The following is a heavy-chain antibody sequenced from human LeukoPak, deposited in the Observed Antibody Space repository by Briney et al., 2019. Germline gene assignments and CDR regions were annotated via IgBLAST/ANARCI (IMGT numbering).Heavy chain of an antibody. V-gene: IGHV4-34*01. CDR2: INPSGST. CDR1: GDSISSGYY. J-gene: IGHJ4*02. D-gene: IGHD5-24*01. CDR3: ARGQGRDGYNGILEY. Sequence: SETLSLTCDVSGDSISSGYYWTWIRQPPGKGLEWIGEINPSGSTNYNPSLKSRVTISVDTSKNQFSLKLRSVTAADTAVFYCARGQGRDGYNGILEYWGQGALVTVSS.